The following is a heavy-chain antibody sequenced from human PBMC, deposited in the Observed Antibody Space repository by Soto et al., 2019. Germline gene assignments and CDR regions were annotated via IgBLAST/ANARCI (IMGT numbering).Heavy chain of an antibody. D-gene: IGHD6-13*01. CDR1: GYTFSSYT. J-gene: IGHJ3*02. V-gene: IGHV1-69*02. Sequence: SVKVSCKASGYTFSSYTISWVRQAPGQGLEWMGRIIPILGIANYAQKFQGRVTITADKSTSTAYMELSSLRSEDTAVYYCATGIAAAGTDHAFDIWGQGTMVTVSS. CDR2: IIPILGIA. CDR3: ATGIAAAGTDHAFDI.